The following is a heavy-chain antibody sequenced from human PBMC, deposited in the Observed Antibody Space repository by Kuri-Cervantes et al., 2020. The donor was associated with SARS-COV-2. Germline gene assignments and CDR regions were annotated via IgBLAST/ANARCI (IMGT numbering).Heavy chain of an antibody. J-gene: IGHJ4*02. V-gene: IGHV3-11*01. Sequence: GESLKISCTASGFIFSDYYMTWIRQAPGKGLEWVSNIGPSGTTKYYADSVKGRFTISRDNAKNSLYLQMNSLRAEDMALYYCAKGVHPSMATTHFDYWGQGTLVTVSS. D-gene: IGHD5-24*01. CDR3: AKGVHPSMATTHFDY. CDR1: GFIFSDYY. CDR2: IGPSGTTK.